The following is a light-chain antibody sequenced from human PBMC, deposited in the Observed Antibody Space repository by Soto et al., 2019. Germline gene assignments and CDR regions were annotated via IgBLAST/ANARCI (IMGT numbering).Light chain of an antibody. Sequence: VITQSQLSLPVTPGEPASISCRSSQSLLHSNGYSYMDWYLQKPGQSPQLLIYLGSNRASGVPDRFSASGSGSDFTLTISRLEPDDFAVYYCHQYDSLPLTFRGGTKVAIK. CDR3: HQYDSLPLT. J-gene: IGKJ4*01. CDR1: QSLLHSNGYSY. CDR2: LGS. V-gene: IGKV2-28*01.